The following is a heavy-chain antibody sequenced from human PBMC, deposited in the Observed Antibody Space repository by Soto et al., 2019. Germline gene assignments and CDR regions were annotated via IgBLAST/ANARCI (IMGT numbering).Heavy chain of an antibody. CDR1: GGSVNGYD. CDR2: INHTVGT. D-gene: IGHD3-3*01. Sequence: SETLALTWAVDGGSVNGYDWNWIRQPPGKGLEWIGEINHTVGTHYNPSLKSRVTMSVDTSKNQFSLRLSFVTAADTAIYYCATRIAVFGLLIPPFDPWGQGTQVTVS. J-gene: IGHJ5*02. V-gene: IGHV4-34*01. CDR3: ATRIAVFGLLIPPFDP.